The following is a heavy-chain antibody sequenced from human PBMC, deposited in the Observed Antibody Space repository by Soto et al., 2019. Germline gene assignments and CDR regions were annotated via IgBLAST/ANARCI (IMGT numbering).Heavy chain of an antibody. CDR1: GGSTSSSTYY. V-gene: IGHV4-39*01. Sequence: QLQLQEAGPGLVKPSETLSLTCTVSGGSTSSSTYYWGWIRQPPGKGLEWIGSIYYSGNTFYNPSLKSRATISVDTSKNQFSLKLTSVTATDTAVYYCASPSVGQCFQNWGQGTLVTVSS. CDR3: ASPSVGQCFQN. CDR2: IYYSGNT. D-gene: IGHD6-6*01. J-gene: IGHJ1*01.